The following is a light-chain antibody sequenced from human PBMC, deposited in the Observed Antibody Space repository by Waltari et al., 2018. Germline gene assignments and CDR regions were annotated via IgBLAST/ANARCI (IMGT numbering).Light chain of an antibody. CDR1: QSVDSKY. CDR2: AAS. CDR3: QQYTRPSYS. J-gene: IGKJ2*03. V-gene: IGKV3-20*01. Sequence: EVVLTQSPGTLSLSPGERATLSCRASQSVDSKYLVWYQQNPGQAPRLLIYAASSRTTGIPDRFTGSGSGTDFTLTISRLEPEDFAVYYCQQYTRPSYSFGQGTKLEIK.